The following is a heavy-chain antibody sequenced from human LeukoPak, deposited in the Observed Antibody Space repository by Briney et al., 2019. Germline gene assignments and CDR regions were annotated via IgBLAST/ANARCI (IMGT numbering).Heavy chain of an antibody. CDR1: GGAINSRNQY. J-gene: IGHJ4*02. Sequence: SETLSLTCPVVGGAINSRNQYWGWIRQSPGKGLEWIGSIYYSGSVNDNPSLQSRVTISVDTSRNQFSLKLTSMTVADTAVYFCARRVATSGNFFDYWGPGTLVTVS. D-gene: IGHD3-3*01. V-gene: IGHV4-39*01. CDR3: ARRVATSGNFFDY. CDR2: IYYSGSV.